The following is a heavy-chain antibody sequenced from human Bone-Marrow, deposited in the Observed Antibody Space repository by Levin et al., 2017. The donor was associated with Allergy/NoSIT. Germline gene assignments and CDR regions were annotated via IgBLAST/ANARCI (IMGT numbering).Heavy chain of an antibody. J-gene: IGHJ4*02. V-gene: IGHV1-46*01. D-gene: IGHD2-15*01. CDR1: GYTFTKYY. CDR2: INPSGDYT. CDR3: ARDPTYCSGGSCYFFDY. Sequence: ASVKVSCKASGYTFTKYYMHWVRQAPGQGLEWMGIINPSGDYTGYAQKFQGRLTMPRDTPPSTVYMELSSLRSEATAVDYCARDPTYCSGGSCYFFDYWGQGTLVTVSS.